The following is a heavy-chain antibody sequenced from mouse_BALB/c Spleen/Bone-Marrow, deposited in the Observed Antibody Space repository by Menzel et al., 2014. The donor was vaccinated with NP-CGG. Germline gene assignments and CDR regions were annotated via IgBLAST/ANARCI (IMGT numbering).Heavy chain of an antibody. CDR3: ARGYDYGFAY. Sequence: EVKLVESGGGLVQPGGSRKLSCAASGFTFSSFGMHWVRQAPEKGLEWVAYISSGSSTIYYADTVKGRFTISIDNPKNTLFLQMTSLRSEDTAMYYCARGYDYGFAYWGQGTLVTVSA. D-gene: IGHD2-4*01. V-gene: IGHV5-17*02. CDR1: GFTFSSFG. CDR2: ISSGSSTI. J-gene: IGHJ3*01.